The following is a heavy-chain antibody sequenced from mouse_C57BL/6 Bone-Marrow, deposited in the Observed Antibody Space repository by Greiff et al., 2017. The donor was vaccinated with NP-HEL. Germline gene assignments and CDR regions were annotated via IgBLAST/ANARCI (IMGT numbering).Heavy chain of an antibody. CDR2: IDPETGGT. Sequence: SGAELVRPGASVTLSYKASGYTFTDYEMHWVKQTPVHGLEWIGAIDPETGGTAYNQKFKGKAILTADKSSSTAYMELRSLTSEDSAVYYCTRRIYWRAWFAYWGQGTLVTVSA. CDR1: GYTFTDYE. CDR3: TRRIYWRAWFAY. V-gene: IGHV1-15*01. J-gene: IGHJ3*01. D-gene: IGHD2-1*01.